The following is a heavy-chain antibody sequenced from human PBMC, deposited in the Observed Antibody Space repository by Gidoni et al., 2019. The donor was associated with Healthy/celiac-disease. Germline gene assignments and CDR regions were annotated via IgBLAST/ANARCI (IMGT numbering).Heavy chain of an antibody. CDR3: VKDGSSGWNDGY. CDR2: ISSNWGST. Sequence: EVQLVASGGGLVQPGGSLRPSCSAYGFTFSSYAMHWVRQAPGKGLEYVSAISSNWGSTYYADSVKGRFTISRDNSKNTLYLQMSSLRAEDTAVYYCVKDGSSGWNDGYWGQGTLVTVSS. CDR1: GFTFSSYA. D-gene: IGHD6-19*01. V-gene: IGHV3-64D*06. J-gene: IGHJ4*02.